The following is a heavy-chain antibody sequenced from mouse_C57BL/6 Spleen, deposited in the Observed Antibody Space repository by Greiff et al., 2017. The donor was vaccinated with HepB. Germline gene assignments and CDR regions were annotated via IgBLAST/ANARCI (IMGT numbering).Heavy chain of an antibody. D-gene: IGHD1-1*01. CDR3: ASGYYGSSPYYYAMDY. CDR2: IDPSDSYT. Sequence: QVQLQQPGAELVKPGASVKLSCKASGYTFTSYWMQWVKQRPGQGLEWIGEIDPSDSYTNYNQKFKGKATLTVDTSSSTAYMQHSSLTSEDSAVYYCASGYYGSSPYYYAMDYWGQGTSVTVSS. J-gene: IGHJ4*01. V-gene: IGHV1-50*01. CDR1: GYTFTSYW.